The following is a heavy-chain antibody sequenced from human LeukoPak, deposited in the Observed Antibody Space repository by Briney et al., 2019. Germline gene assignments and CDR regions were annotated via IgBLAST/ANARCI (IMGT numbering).Heavy chain of an antibody. CDR3: ARGPHCSGGSCYYYYYGMDV. CDR2: ISSDGSST. CDR1: GFTISSSW. J-gene: IGHJ6*02. Sequence: GGSLRLSCAASGFTISSSWMHWVRQTPGKGPVWVSRISSDGSSTNYADPVKGRFSISRDNAKNTLYLQMNSLRAEDTAVYYCARGPHCSGGSCYYYYYGMDVWGQGTTVTVSS. V-gene: IGHV3-74*01. D-gene: IGHD2-15*01.